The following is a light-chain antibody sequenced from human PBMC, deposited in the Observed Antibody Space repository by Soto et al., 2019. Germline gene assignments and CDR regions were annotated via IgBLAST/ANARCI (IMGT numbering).Light chain of an antibody. J-gene: IGKJ1*01. Sequence: EIVMTQSPATLPVSPGQRATLSCRASQSLTNKLAWYQQRPGQAPRLLIYGATTRATGVPARISGSGSGTEFSLTISSLQSEDFAVYYCQQYDFWPRTFGQGTKVDIK. CDR1: QSLTNK. CDR3: QQYDFWPRT. CDR2: GAT. V-gene: IGKV3-15*01.